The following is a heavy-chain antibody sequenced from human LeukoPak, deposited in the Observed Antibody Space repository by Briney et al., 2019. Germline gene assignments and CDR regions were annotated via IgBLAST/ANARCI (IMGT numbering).Heavy chain of an antibody. V-gene: IGHV4-31*03. J-gene: IGHJ4*02. CDR2: IYYSGST. D-gene: IGHD4-23*01. CDR3: ARDHGGNSAFDY. Sequence: SETLSLTCTVSGGSISSGGYYWSWIRQHPGKGLEWIGYIYYSGSTYYNPSLKSRVTISVDTSKNQFSLKLTSVTAADTAVYYCARDHGGNSAFDYWGQGTLVTVSS. CDR1: GGSISSGGYY.